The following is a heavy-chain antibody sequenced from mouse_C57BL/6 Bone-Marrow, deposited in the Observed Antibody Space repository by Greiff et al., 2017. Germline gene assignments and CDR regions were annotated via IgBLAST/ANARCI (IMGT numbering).Heavy chain of an antibody. CDR2: IYYSGTI. J-gene: IGHJ4*01. CDR1: GISITTGNYR. Sequence: EVKLVESGPGLVKPSQTVFLTCTVTGISITTGNYRWSWIRQFPGNKLEWIGYIYYSGTITYNPSLTSRTTITRDTPKNQFFLEMNSLTAEDTATYYCAGIYYGYDGYAMDYWGQGTSVTVSS. CDR3: AGIYYGYDGYAMDY. V-gene: IGHV3-5*01. D-gene: IGHD2-2*01.